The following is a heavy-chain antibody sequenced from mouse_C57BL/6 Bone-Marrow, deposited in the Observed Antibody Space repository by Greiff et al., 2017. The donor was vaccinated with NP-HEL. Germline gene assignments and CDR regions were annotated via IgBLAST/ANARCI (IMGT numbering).Heavy chain of an antibody. D-gene: IGHD1-1*01. Sequence: VQLQQPGAELVRPGSSVKLSCKASGYTFTSYWMHWVQQRPIQGLEWIGNIYPSDSDTHYNQKFTDKATLTVDKSSSTAYMQLSSLTSEDSAVYYCAALIDNYGSNYLYFDVWGTGTTVTVSA. J-gene: IGHJ1*03. CDR3: AALIDNYGSNYLYFDV. V-gene: IGHV1-52*01. CDR1: GYTFTSYW. CDR2: IYPSDSDT.